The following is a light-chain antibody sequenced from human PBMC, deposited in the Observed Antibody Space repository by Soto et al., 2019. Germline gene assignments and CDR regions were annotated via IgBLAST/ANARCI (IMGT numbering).Light chain of an antibody. CDR3: QQYGSSPT. J-gene: IGKJ2*01. CDR2: GAS. Sequence: EIVLTQSPGTLSLSPGERATLSCRASQSVSSSYLAWYQQKPGQAPGPLIYGASSRATGIPDRFSGSGSGTDFTLTISRLEPEDFAVYYCQQYGSSPTFGQGTKLEIK. V-gene: IGKV3-20*01. CDR1: QSVSSSY.